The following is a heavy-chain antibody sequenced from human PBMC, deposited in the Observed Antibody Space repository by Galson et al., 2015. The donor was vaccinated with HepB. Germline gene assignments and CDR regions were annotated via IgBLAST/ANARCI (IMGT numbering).Heavy chain of an antibody. CDR2: IIPVRGIT. D-gene: IGHD3-22*01. Sequence: SVKVSCKASGGTFSSHSIAWVRQAPGQGLEWMGRIIPVRGITNYAQKFQGRVTITADKSTTTAYMELSSLGSDDTAVYFCARDYYDSNGYYAGHLDFWGQGTLVTVSS. CDR1: GGTFSSHS. V-gene: IGHV1-69*04. J-gene: IGHJ4*02. CDR3: ARDYYDSNGYYAGHLDF.